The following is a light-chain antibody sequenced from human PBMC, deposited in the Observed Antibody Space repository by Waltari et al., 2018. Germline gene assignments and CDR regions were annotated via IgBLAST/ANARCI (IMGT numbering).Light chain of an antibody. CDR3: LQRSNWPWT. CDR2: GAS. Sequence: ETVMTQSPATLSLSPGERATLSCRASLSVSSCSAWYQPKPGQAPRLLIYGASSRATGIPDRFSGSGSGTDFTLTISSLEPEDVAVYYCLQRSNWPWTFGQGTKVEIK. V-gene: IGKV3-15*01. J-gene: IGKJ1*01. CDR1: LSVSSC.